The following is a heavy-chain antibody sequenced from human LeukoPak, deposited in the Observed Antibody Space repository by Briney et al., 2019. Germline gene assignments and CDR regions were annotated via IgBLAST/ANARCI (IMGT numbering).Heavy chain of an antibody. CDR2: ISSSSSYI. CDR3: ARSIAVAGNPDI. Sequence: GGSLRLSWAASGFTFSSYSMNWVRQAPEKGLEWVSSISSSSSYIYYADSVKGRFTISRDNAKNSLYLQMNSLRAEDTAVYYCARSIAVAGNPDIWGQGTMVTVSS. CDR1: GFTFSSYS. D-gene: IGHD6-19*01. V-gene: IGHV3-21*01. J-gene: IGHJ3*02.